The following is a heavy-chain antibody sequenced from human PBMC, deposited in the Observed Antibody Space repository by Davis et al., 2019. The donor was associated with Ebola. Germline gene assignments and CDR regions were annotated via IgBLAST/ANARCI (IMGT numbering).Heavy chain of an antibody. D-gene: IGHD2-2*01. Sequence: GESLKISCAASGFTFSSYAMHWVRQAPGKGLEYVSAISSNGGSTYYANSVKGRFTISRDNSKNTLYLQMNSLRAEDTAVYYCASTIGYCSSTSCYYYYYGMDVWGQGTTVTVSS. J-gene: IGHJ6*02. CDR1: GFTFSSYA. CDR3: ASTIGYCSSTSCYYYYYGMDV. V-gene: IGHV3-64*01. CDR2: ISSNGGST.